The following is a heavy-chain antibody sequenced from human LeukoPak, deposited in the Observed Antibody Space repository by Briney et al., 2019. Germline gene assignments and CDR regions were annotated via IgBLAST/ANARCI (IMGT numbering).Heavy chain of an antibody. CDR1: GFTFSTCW. J-gene: IGHJ4*02. CDR3: ARHLHGGFDC. Sequence: GGSLRLSCAVSGFTFSTCWMSWVRQAPGKGLGWVANIKQDGSEKYYVDSVKGRFTISRDNVKNSLYLQMNSLRAEDTAMYYCARHLHGGFDCWGQGTLVTVSS. V-gene: IGHV3-7*05. CDR2: IKQDGSEK. D-gene: IGHD3-10*01.